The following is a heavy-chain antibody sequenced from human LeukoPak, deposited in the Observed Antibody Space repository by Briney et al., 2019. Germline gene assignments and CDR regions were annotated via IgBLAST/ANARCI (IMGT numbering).Heavy chain of an antibody. CDR3: ARPGDYGLRGRSHAFDI. D-gene: IGHD4-17*01. CDR1: GGSISSSSYY. CDR2: IYYSGST. Sequence: PSETLSLTCTVSGGSISSSSYYWGWIRQPPGKGLEWIGYIYYSGSTNYNPSLKSRVTISVDTSKNQFSLKLSSVTAADTAVYYCARPGDYGLRGRSHAFDIWGQGTMVTVSS. V-gene: IGHV4-61*05. J-gene: IGHJ3*02.